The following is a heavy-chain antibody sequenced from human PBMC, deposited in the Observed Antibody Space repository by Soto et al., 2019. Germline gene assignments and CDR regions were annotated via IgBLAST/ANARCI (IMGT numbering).Heavy chain of an antibody. CDR3: AHPRGYGVFDAVDI. V-gene: IGHV3-23*01. CDR2: IGSSGGTT. Sequence: LRLSCAASGFIFSTYAMNWVRQAPGKGLEWVSAIGSSGGTTFYAESVRGRFTISRDNSINTLYLQMSSLRTEDTAVYYCAHPRGYGVFDAVDIWGQGTMVTVSS. D-gene: IGHD4-17*01. CDR1: GFIFSTYA. J-gene: IGHJ3*02.